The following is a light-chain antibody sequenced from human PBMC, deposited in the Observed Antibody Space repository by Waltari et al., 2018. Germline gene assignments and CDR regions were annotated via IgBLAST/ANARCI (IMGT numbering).Light chain of an antibody. CDR1: QSVSMNY. Sequence: EIVLTQSPGTLSLSPGETATLSCRASQSVSMNYLSWFQQKPGQAPRLLIYGASMRAAGVPDRFSGGGSGTDFTLTITRLEPEYFAVYYCQQFGLITFGGGTKVEIK. CDR3: QQFGLIT. V-gene: IGKV3-20*01. CDR2: GAS. J-gene: IGKJ4*01.